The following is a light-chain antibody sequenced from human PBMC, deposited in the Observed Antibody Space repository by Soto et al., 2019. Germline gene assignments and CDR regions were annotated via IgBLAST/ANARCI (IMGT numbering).Light chain of an antibody. CDR1: SSDGGGFNS. J-gene: IGLJ1*01. V-gene: IGLV2-11*01. CDR2: DVN. Sequence: QSVLTQPRSVCGSPGQSVTSSCTRTSSDGGGFNSVSCYQQHPARAPKPMIYDVNKRPSGVPDRLSGSKSGSTASLTISGLQAEDEADYYCCSYAGSYSYAFATGTKVTVL. CDR3: CSYAGSYSYA.